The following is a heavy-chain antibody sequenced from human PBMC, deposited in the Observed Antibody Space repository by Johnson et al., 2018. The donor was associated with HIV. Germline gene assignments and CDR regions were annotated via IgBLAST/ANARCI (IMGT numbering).Heavy chain of an antibody. CDR1: GFTFSSYD. CDR3: AKDGDWDTVAHAFDI. V-gene: IGHV3-13*01. D-gene: IGHD5-12*01. Sequence: VQLVESGGGVVQPGRSLRLSCAASGFTFSSYDMHWVRQATGKGLEWVSAIGTAGDTYYPGSVKGRFTISRDNSKNTLYLQMNSLRAEDTAVYYCAKDGDWDTVAHAFDIWGQGTMVTVSS. J-gene: IGHJ3*02. CDR2: IGTAGDT.